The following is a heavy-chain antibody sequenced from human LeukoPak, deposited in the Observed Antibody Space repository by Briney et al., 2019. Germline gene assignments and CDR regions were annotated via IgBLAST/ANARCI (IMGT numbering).Heavy chain of an antibody. J-gene: IGHJ4*02. V-gene: IGHV1-69*05. CDR2: IIPIFGTA. CDR3: ARGDGYNYATGDY. D-gene: IGHD5-24*01. CDR1: GGTFSSYA. Sequence: ASVKVSCRASGGTFSSYAISWVRQAPGQGLEWMGGIIPIFGTANYAQKFQGRVTITTDESTSTAYMELSSLRSEDTAVYYCARGDGYNYATGDYWGQRTLVTVSS.